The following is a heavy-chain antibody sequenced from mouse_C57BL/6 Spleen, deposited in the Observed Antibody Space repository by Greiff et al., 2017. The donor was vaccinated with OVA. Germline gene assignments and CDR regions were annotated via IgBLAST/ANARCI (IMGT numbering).Heavy chain of an antibody. Sequence: GQGVESGGGLVKPGGSLKLSCAASGFTFSSYAMSWVRQTPEKRLEWVATISDGGSYTYYPDNVKGRFTISRDNAKNNLYLQMSHLKSEDTAMYYCARDDYWGQGTTLTVSS. CDR3: ARDDY. CDR2: ISDGGSYT. V-gene: IGHV5-4*01. CDR1: GFTFSSYA. J-gene: IGHJ2*01.